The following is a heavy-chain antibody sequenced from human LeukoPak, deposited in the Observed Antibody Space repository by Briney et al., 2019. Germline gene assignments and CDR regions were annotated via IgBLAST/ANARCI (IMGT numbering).Heavy chain of an antibody. V-gene: IGHV4-59*08. Sequence: PSETLSLTCSVSGGSTTGYFWTWIRQPPGKGPEWIGYVYYKGDTSYSPSLDSRVSISVDTSKKQFSLKLNSVTAADTAVYYCARIGGGWGGYWGQGTLVTVSS. CDR2: VYYKGDT. J-gene: IGHJ4*02. CDR3: ARIGGGWGGY. D-gene: IGHD3-10*01. CDR1: GGSTTGYF.